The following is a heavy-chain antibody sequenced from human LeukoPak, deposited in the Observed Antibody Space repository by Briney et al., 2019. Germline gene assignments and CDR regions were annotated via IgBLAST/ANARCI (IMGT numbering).Heavy chain of an antibody. CDR1: GFTFSSYT. D-gene: IGHD2-8*02. CDR2: ISGSGGST. J-gene: IGHJ4*02. V-gene: IGHV3-23*01. CDR3: ATYRQVLLPFES. Sequence: GGSLRLSCAASGFTFSSYTMSWVRQAPGKGLEWVSAISGSGGSTYYADSVRGRFTISRDNSKSTLSLQMNSLRAEDTAIYYCATYRQVLLPFESWGQGTLVTVSS.